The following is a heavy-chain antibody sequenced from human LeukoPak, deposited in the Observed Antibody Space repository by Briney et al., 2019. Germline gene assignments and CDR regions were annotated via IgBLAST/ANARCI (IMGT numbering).Heavy chain of an antibody. CDR1: GFTFSSYS. J-gene: IGHJ4*02. V-gene: IGHV3-21*04. D-gene: IGHD6-19*01. Sequence: TGGSLRLSCAASGFTFSSYSMNWVRQAPGKGLEWVSSISSSSSYIYYADSVKGRFTISRDNSKNTLYLQMNSLRAEDTAVYHCAKDLAVAGTASGYWGQGTLVTVSS. CDR3: AKDLAVAGTASGY. CDR2: ISSSSSYI.